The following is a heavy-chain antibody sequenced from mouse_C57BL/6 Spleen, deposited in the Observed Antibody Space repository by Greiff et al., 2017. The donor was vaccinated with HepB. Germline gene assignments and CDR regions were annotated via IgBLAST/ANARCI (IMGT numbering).Heavy chain of an antibody. V-gene: IGHV3-6*01. D-gene: IGHD2-1*01. J-gene: IGHJ1*03. CDR3: AGHGNYDWYFDV. CDR2: ISYDGSN. CDR1: GYSITSGYY. Sequence: EVQLVESGPGLVKPSQSLSLTCSVTGYSITSGYYWNWIRQFPGNKLEWMGYISYDGSNNYNPSLKNRISITRDTSKNQFFLKLNSVTTEDTATYYCAGHGNYDWYFDVWGTGTTVTVSS.